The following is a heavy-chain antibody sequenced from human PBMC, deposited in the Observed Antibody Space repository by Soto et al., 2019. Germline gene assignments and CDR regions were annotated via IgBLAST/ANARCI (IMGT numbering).Heavy chain of an antibody. CDR3: ARSKLYGSGSYYNVGCYYYGMDV. Sequence: GESLKISCKGSGYSFTSYWIGWVRQMPGKGLEWMGIIYPGDSDTRYSPSFQGQVTISADKSISTAYLQWSSLKASDTAMYYCARSKLYGSGSYYNVGCYYYGMDVWGQGTTVTVSS. D-gene: IGHD3-10*01. CDR2: IYPGDSDT. CDR1: GYSFTSYW. V-gene: IGHV5-51*01. J-gene: IGHJ6*02.